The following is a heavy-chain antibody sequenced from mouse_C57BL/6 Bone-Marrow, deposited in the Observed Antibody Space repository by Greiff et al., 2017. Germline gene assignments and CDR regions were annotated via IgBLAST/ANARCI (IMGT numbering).Heavy chain of an antibody. V-gene: IGHV10-1*01. CDR3: VRNGAGV. CDR1: GFSFNTYA. Sequence: EVQRVESGGGLVQPKGSLKLSCAASGFSFNTYAMNWVRQAPGKGLEWVARIRSKSNNYATHYADSVKDRFTISRDDSESMLYLQMNNLKTEDTAMYYCVRNGAGVWGTGTTVTVSS. J-gene: IGHJ1*03. CDR2: IRSKSNNYAT.